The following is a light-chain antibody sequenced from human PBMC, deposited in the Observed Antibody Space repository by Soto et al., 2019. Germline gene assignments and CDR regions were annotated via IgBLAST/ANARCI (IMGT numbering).Light chain of an antibody. V-gene: IGKV3-20*01. J-gene: IGKJ4*01. CDR2: DAS. Sequence: IVLPQSPATLSLSPGEIATTSCRASPSVSTYVTYLAWYKQKPGQAPRLLIYDASNRATGIPARFSGSGSGTDFTLTISRLEPEDLAVYYGQQFSSYPLTFGGGTKVDIK. CDR1: PSVSTYVTY. CDR3: QQFSSYPLT.